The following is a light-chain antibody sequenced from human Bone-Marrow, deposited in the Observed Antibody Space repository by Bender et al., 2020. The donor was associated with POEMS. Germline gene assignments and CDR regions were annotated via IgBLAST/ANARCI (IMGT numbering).Light chain of an antibody. J-gene: IGLJ1*01. CDR3: RSYINSDYV. Sequence: QSALTQPASVSGSPGQSITMSCTGTSSDVGAYVSWYQQHPGKAPKLIIYDVSNRPSGVSDRFSGSKSGNTASLTISGLQTEDEAAYYCRSYINSDYVFGGGTEVFVL. CDR1: SSDVGAY. CDR2: DVS. V-gene: IGLV2-14*03.